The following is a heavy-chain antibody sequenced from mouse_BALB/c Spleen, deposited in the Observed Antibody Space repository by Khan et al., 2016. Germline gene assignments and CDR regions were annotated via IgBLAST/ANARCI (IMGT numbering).Heavy chain of an antibody. D-gene: IGHD2-3*01. V-gene: IGHV14-3*02. Sequence: VQLQQAGAELVKPGASVKLSCTASGFNIKDTYMHWVKQRPEQGLEWIGRIEPANGNTKYDPKFQGKATITADTSSNTAYLQLSSLTSEDTAVYYCAQIYDGYYGFAYWGQGTLVTVSA. CDR3: AQIYDGYYGFAY. CDR2: IEPANGNT. J-gene: IGHJ3*01. CDR1: GFNIKDTY.